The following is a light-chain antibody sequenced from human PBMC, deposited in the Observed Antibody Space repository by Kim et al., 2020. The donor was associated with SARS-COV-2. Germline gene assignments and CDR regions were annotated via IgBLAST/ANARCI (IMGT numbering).Light chain of an antibody. CDR3: QAWDSSRVV. CDR2: QDR. CDR1: KLGVKY. V-gene: IGLV3-1*01. J-gene: IGLJ2*01. Sequence: VAQGQSARITSCGHKLGVKYACWYQKKPGRYHVLVIYQDRKRPSGIPERFSSSNSGNTATLTISGNQAMEEADYYCQAWDSSRVVFGGGTQLTVL.